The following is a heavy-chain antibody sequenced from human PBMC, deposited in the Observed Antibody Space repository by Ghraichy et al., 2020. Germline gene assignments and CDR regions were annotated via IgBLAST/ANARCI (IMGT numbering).Heavy chain of an antibody. CDR2: ISSSSRYI. J-gene: IGHJ4*02. Sequence: LSLTCAASGFTFSNYSMNWVRQAPGKGLEWVASISSSSRYIYYGDSVKGRFTISRDNAKNSPYLQMNSLRAEDTAVYYCARENAPSYDYIWGTYRYPDDYWGQGTLVTVSS. D-gene: IGHD3-16*02. V-gene: IGHV3-21*01. CDR1: GFTFSNYS. CDR3: ARENAPSYDYIWGTYRYPDDY.